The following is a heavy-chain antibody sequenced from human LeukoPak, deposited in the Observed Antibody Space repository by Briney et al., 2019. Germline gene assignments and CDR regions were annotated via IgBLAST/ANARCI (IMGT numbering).Heavy chain of an antibody. CDR1: GYTFTSYG. D-gene: IGHD3-9*01. Sequence: ASVKVSCKASGYTFTSYGISWVRQAPGQGLEWMGWISAYNGNTNYAQKLRGRVTMTTDTSTSTAYMELRSLRSDDTAVYYCARENYDILYYYMDVWGKGTTVTVSS. J-gene: IGHJ6*03. V-gene: IGHV1-18*01. CDR3: ARENYDILYYYMDV. CDR2: ISAYNGNT.